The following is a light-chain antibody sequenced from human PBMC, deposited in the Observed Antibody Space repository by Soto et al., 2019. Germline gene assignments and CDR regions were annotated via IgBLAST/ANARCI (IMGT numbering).Light chain of an antibody. Sequence: EIVMTQSPATMSVSPGEIATLYFRASQSVSINVAWYQQKPGLPPRPLIYFASTRATAVPARFTAGGSGTEFTLTISSLQSDDLAVYYCQQYDKWPRTFGQGTKVDIK. CDR2: FAS. CDR1: QSVSIN. V-gene: IGKV3-15*01. J-gene: IGKJ1*01. CDR3: QQYDKWPRT.